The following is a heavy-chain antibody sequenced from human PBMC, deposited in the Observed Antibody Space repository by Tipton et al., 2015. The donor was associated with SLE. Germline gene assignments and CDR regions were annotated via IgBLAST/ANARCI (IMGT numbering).Heavy chain of an antibody. CDR2: IYYSG. CDR3: ARGSRVEEELQY. V-gene: IGHV4-31*01. J-gene: IGHJ4*02. D-gene: IGHD1-26*01. CDR1: GGSISSGGYY. Sequence: TLSLTCTVSGGSISSGGYYWSWIRQHPGKGLEWIGYIYYSGSTISVDTSKNQFSLKLSSVTAADTAVYYCARGSRVEEELQYWGQGALVTVSS.